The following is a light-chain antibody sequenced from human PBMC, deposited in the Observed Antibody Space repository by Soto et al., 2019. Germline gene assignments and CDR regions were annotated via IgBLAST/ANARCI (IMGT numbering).Light chain of an antibody. CDR2: EGS. J-gene: IGLJ2*01. V-gene: IGLV2-23*03. Sequence: QSALTQPASVSGSPGQSITISCTGTSSDVGSYNLVSWYQQHPGKAPKLIIYEGSKRPSGVSNRFSGSKSGNTASLTISGLQAKDEADYYCCSYAGSRSFVVFGGGTKLTVL. CDR1: SSDVGSYNL. CDR3: CSYAGSRSFVV.